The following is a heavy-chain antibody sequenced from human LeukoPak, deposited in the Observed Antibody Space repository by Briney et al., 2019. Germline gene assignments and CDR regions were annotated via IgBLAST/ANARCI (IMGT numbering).Heavy chain of an antibody. Sequence: PGGSLRLSCAASGFTFSSYAMSWFRQAPGKGLEWVSSISSSSSYIHYADSVKGRFTISRNDAKNSLYLQMNSLRAEDTAVYYCARLDTAMDYSAFDIWGQGTMVTVSS. V-gene: IGHV3-21*01. CDR1: GFTFSSYA. J-gene: IGHJ3*02. CDR3: ARLDTAMDYSAFDI. CDR2: ISSSSSYI. D-gene: IGHD5-18*01.